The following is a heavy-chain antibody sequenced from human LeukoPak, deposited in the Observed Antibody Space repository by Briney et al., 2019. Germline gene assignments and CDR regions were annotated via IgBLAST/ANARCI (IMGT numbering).Heavy chain of an antibody. CDR2: IYTSGST. CDR3: ARDPGYSYAFDY. J-gene: IGHJ4*02. CDR1: GGSISSYY. V-gene: IGHV4-4*07. Sequence: SETLSLTCTVSGGSISSYYWSWIRQTARKGLEWIGRIYTSGSTNYSPSLKSRVTISVDKSKNQFSLKLSSVTAADTAVYYCARDPGYSYAFDYWGQGTLVTVSS. D-gene: IGHD5-18*01.